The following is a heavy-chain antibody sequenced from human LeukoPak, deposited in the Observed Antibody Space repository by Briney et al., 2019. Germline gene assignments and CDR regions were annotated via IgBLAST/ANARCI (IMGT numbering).Heavy chain of an antibody. CDR3: TRGSDKA. D-gene: IGHD3-9*01. CDR1: GFTFSGSA. CDR2: IRSKANSYAT. Sequence: PGGSLKLSCAASGFTFSGSAMHWVRQASGKGLEWVGRIRSKANSYATTYAASVKGRFTISRDDSKNTAYLQMNSLKTEETAVYYWTRGSDKAWGQGTLVTVSS. V-gene: IGHV3-73*01. J-gene: IGHJ4*02.